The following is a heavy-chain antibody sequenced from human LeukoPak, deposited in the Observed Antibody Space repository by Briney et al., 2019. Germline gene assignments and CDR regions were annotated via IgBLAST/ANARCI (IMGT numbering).Heavy chain of an antibody. V-gene: IGHV3-23*01. CDR3: AKSQRYGSGSYVRAPYYYGMDV. CDR2: ISGSGAGT. Sequence: PGGSLRLSCAASGFTFNNYVMSWVRQAPGKGLEWVSTISGSGAGTYYADSVNGRFTISRDNSKNTLYLEMNSLRAEDTAVYYCAKSQRYGSGSYVRAPYYYGMDVWGQGTTVTVSS. J-gene: IGHJ6*02. CDR1: GFTFNNYV. D-gene: IGHD3-10*01.